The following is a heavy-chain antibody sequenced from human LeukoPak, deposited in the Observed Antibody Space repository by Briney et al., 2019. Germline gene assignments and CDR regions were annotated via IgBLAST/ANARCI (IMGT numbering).Heavy chain of an antibody. CDR1: GYTFTSSG. CDR2: ISVYNGNT. Sequence: ASVKVSCKASGYTFTSSGISWVRQAPGQGLEWMGCISVYNGNTNYAQKLQGRVTMTTDTSTSTAYMELRSLTSDDTAVYYCASWAGSATLDYWGQGTLVTVPS. J-gene: IGHJ4*02. D-gene: IGHD2/OR15-2a*01. CDR3: ASWAGSATLDY. V-gene: IGHV1-18*01.